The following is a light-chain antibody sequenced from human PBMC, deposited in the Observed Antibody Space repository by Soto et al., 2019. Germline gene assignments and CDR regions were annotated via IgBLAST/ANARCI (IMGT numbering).Light chain of an antibody. CDR2: AAS. J-gene: IGKJ2*01. CDR3: QQSYSTPRYT. V-gene: IGKV1-39*01. Sequence: DIQMTQSPSSLSASVGDRVTITCRASQSISSYLNGYQQKPGKVPKLLISAASSLQSGVPSRFSGIESGTDFTLTISSLQPEDFATYYCQQSYSTPRYTFGQGTELEIK. CDR1: QSISSY.